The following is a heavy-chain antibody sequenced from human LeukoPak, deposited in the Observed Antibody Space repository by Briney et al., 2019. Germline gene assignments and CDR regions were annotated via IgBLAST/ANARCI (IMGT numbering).Heavy chain of an antibody. Sequence: KPSETLSLTCTVSGGSISISSYYWGWIRQPPGKGLEWIGSIYYSGNTYYNPSLKSRVSISVDTSKNQFSLTLRSVTAADTAVFYCARHPRGVVAETYWGQGTLVTVSS. D-gene: IGHD5-12*01. J-gene: IGHJ4*02. CDR1: GGSISISSYY. CDR2: IYYSGNT. CDR3: ARHPRGVVAETY. V-gene: IGHV4-39*01.